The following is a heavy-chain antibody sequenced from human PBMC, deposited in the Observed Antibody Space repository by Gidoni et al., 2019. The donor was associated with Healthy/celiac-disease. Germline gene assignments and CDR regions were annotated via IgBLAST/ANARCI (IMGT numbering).Heavy chain of an antibody. V-gene: IGHV3-23*01. CDR3: AKVRRYDSSGYYYVGGDY. CDR1: GFTFSRYA. J-gene: IGHJ4*02. Sequence: EVQLLESGGGLVQPGGSLSLSCAASGFTFSRYAMSWVRQDPGKGLEWVSAISGSGGSTYYADSVKGRFTISRDNSKNTLYLQMNSLRAEDTAVYYCAKVRRYDSSGYYYVGGDYWGQGTLVTVSS. CDR2: ISGSGGST. D-gene: IGHD3-22*01.